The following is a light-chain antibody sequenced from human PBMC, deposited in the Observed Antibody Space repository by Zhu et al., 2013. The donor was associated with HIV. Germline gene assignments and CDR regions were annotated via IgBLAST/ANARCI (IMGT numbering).Light chain of an antibody. V-gene: IGLV2-23*02. J-gene: IGLJ1*01. CDR3: QSYDSTLNAYV. Sequence: QSALTQPASVSGSPGQSITISCTGTSSDIGSYNLVSWYQHHPGKAPKLIIYEVNKRPSGFSNRFSGSKSGNTASLTISGLQAEDEADYYCQSYDSTLNAYVFGTGTEVTVL. CDR2: EVN. CDR1: SSDIGSYNL.